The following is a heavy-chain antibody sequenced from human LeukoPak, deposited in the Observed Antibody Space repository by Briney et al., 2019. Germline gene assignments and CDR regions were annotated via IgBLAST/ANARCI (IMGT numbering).Heavy chain of an antibody. V-gene: IGHV3-30*02. Sequence: GGSLRLSCAASGFTFSSYGMHWVRQAPGKGLEWVAFIRYDGSNKYYADSVKGRFTISRDNSKNTLYLQMNSLRAEDTAVYYCARDLSGVTGYTYGRGVDYWGQGTLVTVSS. CDR2: IRYDGSNK. CDR3: ARDLSGVTGYTYGRGVDY. J-gene: IGHJ4*02. D-gene: IGHD5-18*01. CDR1: GFTFSSYG.